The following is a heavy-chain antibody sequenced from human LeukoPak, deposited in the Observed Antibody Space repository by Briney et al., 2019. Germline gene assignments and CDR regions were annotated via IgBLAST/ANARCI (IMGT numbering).Heavy chain of an antibody. V-gene: IGHV3-30*09. Sequence: PGMSLRLSCAASGFTFSSYPMHWVRQAPGEGLEWVAVISYDGTNKWYADSVQGRFAISRDNSKNTLYLQMNSLRPEDTAVYYCASVPYDSSGYWSENFDYWGQGTLVTVSS. CDR2: ISYDGTNK. J-gene: IGHJ4*02. D-gene: IGHD3-22*01. CDR1: GFTFSSYP. CDR3: ASVPYDSSGYWSENFDY.